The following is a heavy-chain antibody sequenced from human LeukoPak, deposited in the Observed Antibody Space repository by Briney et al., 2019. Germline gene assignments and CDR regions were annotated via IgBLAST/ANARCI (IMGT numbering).Heavy chain of an antibody. J-gene: IGHJ4*02. V-gene: IGHV5-51*01. CDR1: GYSFTSYW. D-gene: IGHD3-9*01. CDR3: ARRVDILTGYHFDY. Sequence: GESLKISCKGPGYSFTSYWIGWVRQMRGKGLEWIGIIYPGDSDTRYSPSFQGQVTISADKSISTAYLQWSSLKASDTAMYYCARRVDILTGYHFDYWGQGTLVTVSS. CDR2: IYPGDSDT.